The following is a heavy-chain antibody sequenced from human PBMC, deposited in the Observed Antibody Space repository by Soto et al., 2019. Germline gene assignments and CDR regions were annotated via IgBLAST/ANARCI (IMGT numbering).Heavy chain of an antibody. V-gene: IGHV1-69*12. CDR2: IIPIFGTA. CDR1: GGTFSSYA. Sequence: QVQLVQSGAEVKKPGSSVKVSCKASGGTFSSYAISWVRQAPGQGLEWMGGIIPIFGTANYAQKFQGRVTITADESXSXXYMELSRLRSEDTAVYYCARPIVSRVRGLYYGMDVWGQGTTVTVSS. D-gene: IGHD3-16*02. J-gene: IGHJ6*02. CDR3: ARPIVSRVRGLYYGMDV.